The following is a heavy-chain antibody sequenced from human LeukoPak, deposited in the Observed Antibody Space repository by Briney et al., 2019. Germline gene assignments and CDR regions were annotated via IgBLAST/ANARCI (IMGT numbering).Heavy chain of an antibody. CDR2: IYTSGST. CDR3: ARGYDSSGYYHIDY. Sequence: SETLSLTCTVSGDSISTSYWSWIRQPAGKGLDWIGRIYTSGSTNYNPSLKSRVTISVDTSKNQFSLKLSSVTAADTAVYYCARGYDSSGYYHIDYWGQGTLVTVSS. V-gene: IGHV4-4*07. D-gene: IGHD3-22*01. J-gene: IGHJ4*02. CDR1: GDSISTSY.